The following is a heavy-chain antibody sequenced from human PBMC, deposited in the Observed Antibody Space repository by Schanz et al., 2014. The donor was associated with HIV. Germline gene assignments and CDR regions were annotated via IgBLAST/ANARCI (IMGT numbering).Heavy chain of an antibody. D-gene: IGHD6-25*01. Sequence: EVQLLESGGGLVQPGGSLRLSCAASGFSFSSYAMSWVRQAPGKGLEWVSPISGSGGTTYFADSVKGRFTISRDNSKNTLYLQMSSLRAEDTAVYYCAKYAAGGFYYFDYWGQGTLVTVSS. CDR1: GFSFSSYA. J-gene: IGHJ4*02. V-gene: IGHV3-23*01. CDR2: ISGSGGTT. CDR3: AKYAAGGFYYFDY.